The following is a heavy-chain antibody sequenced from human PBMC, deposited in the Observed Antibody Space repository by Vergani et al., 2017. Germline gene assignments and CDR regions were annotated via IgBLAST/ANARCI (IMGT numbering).Heavy chain of an antibody. CDR2: INPNSGGT. D-gene: IGHD5-18*01. Sequence: QVQLVQSGAEVKKPGASVKVSCKASGYTFTGYYMHWVRQAPGQGLEWMGWINPNSGGTNYAQKFQGRVTMTRDTSISTAYMELSRLRSDDTAVYYCARDVGYSYGPFWFDPWGQGTLVTVSS. CDR1: GYTFTGYY. V-gene: IGHV1-2*02. J-gene: IGHJ5*02. CDR3: ARDVGYSYGPFWFDP.